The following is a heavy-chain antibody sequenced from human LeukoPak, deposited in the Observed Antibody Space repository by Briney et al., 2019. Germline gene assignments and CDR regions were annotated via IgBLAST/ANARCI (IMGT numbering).Heavy chain of an antibody. CDR2: IYPGDSDT. D-gene: IGHD3-3*01. CDR3: ARSSNYDLWSGYHPNWFDP. Sequence: GESLKISSKGSGYSFTSYWIGWVRQVPGKGLEWMGIIYPGDSDTRYSTSFQGQVTISADKSISTAYLQWSSLQASDTAMYYCARSSNYDLWSGYHPNWFDPWGQGTLVTVSS. CDR1: GYSFTSYW. V-gene: IGHV5-51*01. J-gene: IGHJ5*02.